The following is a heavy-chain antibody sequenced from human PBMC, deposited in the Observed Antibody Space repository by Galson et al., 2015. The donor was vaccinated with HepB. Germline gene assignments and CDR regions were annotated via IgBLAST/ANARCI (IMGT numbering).Heavy chain of an antibody. J-gene: IGHJ4*02. Sequence: SGAEVKKPGESLKISCKGSGYSFTSYWIGWVRQMPGKGLEWMGIIYPGDSDTRYSPSFQGQVTVSADKSISTAYLQWSSLKASDTAMYYCARSTMVRGVIIPRYFDYWGQGTLVTVSS. D-gene: IGHD3-10*01. V-gene: IGHV5-51*01. CDR1: GYSFTSYW. CDR2: IYPGDSDT. CDR3: ARSTMVRGVIIPRYFDY.